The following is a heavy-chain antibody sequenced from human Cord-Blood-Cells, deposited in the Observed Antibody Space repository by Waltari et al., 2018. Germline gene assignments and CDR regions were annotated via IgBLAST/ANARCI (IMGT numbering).Heavy chain of an antibody. CDR3: ARVLWGSGSYYFDY. V-gene: IGHV3-74*01. CDR1: GFTFSSYW. J-gene: IGHJ4*02. CDR2: MNSEGSST. Sequence: EVQLVESGGGLVQPGGSLRLSCAASGFTFSSYWMHWVRQAPGKGLGWVSRMNSEGSSTSDADSVKGRFTISRDNAKNTLYLQMNSLRAEDTAVYYCARVLWGSGSYYFDYWGQGTLVTVSS. D-gene: IGHD3-10*01.